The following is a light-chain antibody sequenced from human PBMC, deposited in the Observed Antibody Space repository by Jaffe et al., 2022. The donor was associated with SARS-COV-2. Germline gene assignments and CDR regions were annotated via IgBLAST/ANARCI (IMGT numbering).Light chain of an antibody. CDR1: QSVSSN. CDR2: GAS. CDR3: QQYGKWQT. Sequence: EIVMTQFPATLSVSPGERATLSCRASQSVSSNLAWYQQKPGQAPRLLIYGASTRATGIPARFSGSGSGTEFTLTISTLQSEDFAVYYCQQYGKWQTFGQGTKVEIK. J-gene: IGKJ1*01. V-gene: IGKV3-15*01.